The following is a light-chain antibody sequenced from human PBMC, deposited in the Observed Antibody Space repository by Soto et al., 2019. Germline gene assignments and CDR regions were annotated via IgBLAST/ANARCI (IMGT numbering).Light chain of an antibody. CDR1: QSISNH. J-gene: IGKJ4*01. CDR3: LQSYSTPLS. V-gene: IGKV1-39*01. CDR2: AAS. Sequence: DIQMTQSPSSLSASVEDRVIITCRASQSISNHLNWYQQKPGKDPKLLIYAASSLESGVPSRFSGSGSGTDFTLTISSLQPEDFATYYCLQSYSTPLSFGGGTKVDIK.